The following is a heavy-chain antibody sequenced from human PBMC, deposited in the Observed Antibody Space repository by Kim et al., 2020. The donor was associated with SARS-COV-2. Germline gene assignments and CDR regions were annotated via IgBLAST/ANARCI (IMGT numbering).Heavy chain of an antibody. Sequence: ADGVKGRFTIARDNAKSRLYLQMNSLRAEDTAVYYCARRRYTGTYYYFDYWGQGTLVTVSS. D-gene: IGHD1-26*01. J-gene: IGHJ4*02. CDR3: ARRRYTGTYYYFDY. V-gene: IGHV3-74*01.